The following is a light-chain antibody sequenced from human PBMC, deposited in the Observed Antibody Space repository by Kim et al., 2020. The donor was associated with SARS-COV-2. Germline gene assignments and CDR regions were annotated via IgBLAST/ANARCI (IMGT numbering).Light chain of an antibody. V-gene: IGKV3-20*01. J-gene: IGKJ2*01. CDR3: QQYGTSPQT. Sequence: EIVLAQSPGTLSLSPGERATLSCRASQSVTSSYLAWYQQKPGQAPRLLIYGASNRATGIPARFSGSGSGTDFTLTISRLEPEDFAVYYCQQYGTSPQTFGQGTKLEIK. CDR2: GAS. CDR1: QSVTSSY.